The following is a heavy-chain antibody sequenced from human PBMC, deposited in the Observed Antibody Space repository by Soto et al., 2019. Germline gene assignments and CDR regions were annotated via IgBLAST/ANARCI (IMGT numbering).Heavy chain of an antibody. J-gene: IGHJ6*02. CDR1: GFTFSSYA. CDR3: ARYIPGVRYYGMDV. CDR2: IGESGTPT. Sequence: GGSLRLSCAASGFTFSSYAMKWVRQAPGKGLEWVSLIGESGTPTYYADTVKGRFTISRDNSGNTLFLEMYSLRAEVSVVYYCARYIPGVRYYGMDVWGQGTTVTVSS. V-gene: IGHV3-23*01. D-gene: IGHD2-2*01.